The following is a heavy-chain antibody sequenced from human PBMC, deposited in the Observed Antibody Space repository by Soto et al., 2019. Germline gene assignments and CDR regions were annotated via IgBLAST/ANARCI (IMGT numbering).Heavy chain of an antibody. Sequence: QLQLQESGSELVKPSQTLSLTCAVSGGSISSGGYSWRWIRQTPGKGLECIGYIYHSGSTYYNPSLKSRVTISVDRSKNQLSLKLSSVTAADTAVYYCARGTTTVTTFDYWGQGTLVTVSS. CDR3: ARGTTTVTTFDY. D-gene: IGHD4-17*01. J-gene: IGHJ4*02. V-gene: IGHV4-30-2*01. CDR1: GGSISSGGYS. CDR2: IYHSGST.